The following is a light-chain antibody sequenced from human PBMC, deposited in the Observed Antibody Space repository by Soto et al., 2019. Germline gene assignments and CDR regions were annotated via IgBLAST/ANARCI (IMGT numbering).Light chain of an antibody. CDR3: QQYGSSPFT. J-gene: IGKJ3*01. CDR1: QSVSSSN. Sequence: EIVLTQSPGTLSLSPGERATLSCRASQSVSSSNLAWYQQKPGQAPRLFIYWASSRATGIPDRFSGNGSRTDFTLTISRLEPEDFAVYYCQQYGSSPFTFGPGTKVDIK. V-gene: IGKV3-20*01. CDR2: WAS.